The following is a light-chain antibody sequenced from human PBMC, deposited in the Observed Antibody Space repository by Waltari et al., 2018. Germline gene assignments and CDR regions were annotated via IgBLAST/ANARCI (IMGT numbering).Light chain of an antibody. J-gene: IGKJ1*01. CDR3: QHYKSGPVS. V-gene: IGKV3-20*01. Sequence: IVLTQSPGTLSLSPGERATLSCRASQSVSIYLAWYQQKPGQAPRLLLYHTSTRATGIPDRFSGSGSGTDFSLTISGLEPEDFAVYYCQHYKSGPVSFGQGTRVEIK. CDR1: QSVSIY. CDR2: HTS.